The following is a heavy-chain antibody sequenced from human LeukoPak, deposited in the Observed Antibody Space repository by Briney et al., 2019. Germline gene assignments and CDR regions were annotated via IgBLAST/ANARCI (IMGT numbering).Heavy chain of an antibody. CDR2: ITPSGGT. V-gene: IGHV1-2*02. D-gene: IGHD6-19*01. J-gene: IGHJ4*02. CDR3: ARTVAVAGDY. CDR1: GYTFTSYA. Sequence: GASVKVSCKASGYTFTSYAIHWVRQAPGQGLEWMGWITPSGGTNYPQKFQGRVAITWDTSITTAYMDLSRLTSDDTAVYYCARTVAVAGDYWGQGTLVTVSS.